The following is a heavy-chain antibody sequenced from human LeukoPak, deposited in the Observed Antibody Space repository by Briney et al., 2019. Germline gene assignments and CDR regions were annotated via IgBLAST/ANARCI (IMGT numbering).Heavy chain of an antibody. V-gene: IGHV3-33*08. D-gene: IGHD3-9*01. CDR1: GFTFSSYT. J-gene: IGHJ6*02. CDR2: IWYDGSNK. CDR3: ARALRYFDWYTPGIYGMDV. Sequence: PGGSLRLSCAASGFTFSSYTMSWVRQAPGKGLEWVAVIWYDGSNKYYADSVKGRFTISRDNSKNTLYLQMSSLRAEDTAVYYCARALRYFDWYTPGIYGMDVWGQGTTVTVSS.